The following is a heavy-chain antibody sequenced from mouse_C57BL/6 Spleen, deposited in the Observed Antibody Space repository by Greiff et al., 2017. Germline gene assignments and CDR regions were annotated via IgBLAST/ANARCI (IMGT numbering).Heavy chain of an antibody. CDR1: GYTFTSYW. V-gene: IGHV1-72*01. Sequence: VQLQQSGAELVKPGASVKLSCKASGYTFTSYWMHWVKQRPGRGLEWIGRIDPNSGGTKYNEKFKSKATLTVDKPSSTAYMQLSSLTSGDSAVYYCAGGDYGSSYYAMCYWGQGASVTVSS. J-gene: IGHJ4*01. D-gene: IGHD1-1*01. CDR2: IDPNSGGT. CDR3: AGGDYGSSYYAMCY.